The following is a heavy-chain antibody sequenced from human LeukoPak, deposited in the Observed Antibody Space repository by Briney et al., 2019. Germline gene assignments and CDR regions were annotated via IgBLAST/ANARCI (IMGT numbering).Heavy chain of an antibody. D-gene: IGHD5-18*01. CDR2: ISSSGSTI. Sequence: KAGGSLRLSCAASGFTFSDYYMSWIRQAPGKGLEWVSYISSSGSTIYYADSVKGRFTISRDNAKNSLYLQMNSLRAEDTAVYYCARDRIQLWLVYYYYYMDVWGKGTTVTVSS. CDR3: ARDRIQLWLVYYYYYMDV. CDR1: GFTFSDYY. J-gene: IGHJ6*03. V-gene: IGHV3-11*04.